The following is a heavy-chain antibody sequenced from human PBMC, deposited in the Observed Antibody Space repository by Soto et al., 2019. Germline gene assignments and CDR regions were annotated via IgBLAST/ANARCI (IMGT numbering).Heavy chain of an antibody. Sequence: GEALKISCKGSGYSFTSYWISWERQMPGKGLEWMGRIDPSDSYTNYSPSFQGHVTISADKSISTAYLQWSSLKASDTAMYYCAREGNSSGWFYYYYCYGMDVWGQGTTVTVSS. D-gene: IGHD6-19*01. CDR2: IDPSDSYT. J-gene: IGHJ6*02. CDR1: GYSFTSYW. CDR3: AREGNSSGWFYYYYCYGMDV. V-gene: IGHV5-10-1*01.